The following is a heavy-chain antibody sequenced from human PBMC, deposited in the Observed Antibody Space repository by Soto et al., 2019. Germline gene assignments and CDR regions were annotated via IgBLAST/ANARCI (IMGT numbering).Heavy chain of an antibody. V-gene: IGHV3-30*18. CDR3: AKGSIDGYNSNWFDP. Sequence: QVQLVESGGGVVQPGRSLRLSCAVSGFTFRSYGMHWVRQAPGKGLEWVAVISYDGSNKYYAASVKGRFTISRDNSKNTLYVQMNSLRAEDTAVYYCAKGSIDGYNSNWFDPWGQGTLVTVSS. J-gene: IGHJ5*02. D-gene: IGHD5-12*01. CDR1: GFTFRSYG. CDR2: ISYDGSNK.